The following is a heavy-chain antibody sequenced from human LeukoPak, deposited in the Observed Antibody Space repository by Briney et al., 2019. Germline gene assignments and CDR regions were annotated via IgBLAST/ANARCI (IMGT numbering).Heavy chain of an antibody. V-gene: IGHV4-59*01. J-gene: IGHJ2*01. Sequence: SETLSLTCIVSGGSISSYYWSWIRQPPGKGLEWIGYIYNSGSTNYNPSLESRITISVDTSKNQFSLKLSSVTAADTAVYYCARGLGDYVEDWYFDLWGRGTPVTVSS. D-gene: IGHD4-17*01. CDR2: IYNSGST. CDR1: GGSISSYY. CDR3: ARGLGDYVEDWYFDL.